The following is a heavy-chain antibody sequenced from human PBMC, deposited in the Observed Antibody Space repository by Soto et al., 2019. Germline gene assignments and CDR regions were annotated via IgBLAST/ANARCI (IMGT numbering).Heavy chain of an antibody. D-gene: IGHD2-15*01. CDR1: GGSISSSSYY. V-gene: IGHV4-39*01. CDR2: IYYSGNT. J-gene: IGHJ4*02. Sequence: SETLSLTCTVSGGSISSSSYYWGWIRQPPGKGLEWIGTIYYSGNTYYNPSLKSRVTISVDTAKNQFSLKLSSVTAADTAVYYCARHTPAISISDHWGQGTLVTVSS. CDR3: ARHTPAISISDH.